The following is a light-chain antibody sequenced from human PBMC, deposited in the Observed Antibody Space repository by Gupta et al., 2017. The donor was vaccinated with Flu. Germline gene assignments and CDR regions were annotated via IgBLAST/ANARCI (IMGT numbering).Light chain of an antibody. Sequence: DIQMTQSPSSLSASVGDRVTITCQASQEISKYLNWYQQRPGKAPKILIYDASKRETGVPSRFSGSGSGTDFTFTISSRQPEDLATYYCQHDDNLPITFGGGTKVEIK. CDR3: QHDDNLPIT. CDR2: DAS. V-gene: IGKV1-33*01. CDR1: QEISKY. J-gene: IGKJ4*01.